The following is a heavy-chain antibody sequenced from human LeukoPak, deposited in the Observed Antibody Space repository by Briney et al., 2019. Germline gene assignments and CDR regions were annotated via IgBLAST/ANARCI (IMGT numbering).Heavy chain of an antibody. V-gene: IGHV3-30*02. Sequence: PGGSLRLSCAASGFTFRNYGFHWVRQAPGKGLEWVAFIWYDGSNEYYADSVKGRFTISGDNSKNTVYLQMNSLRTDDTAVYFCAKDRNCGGNCYWGQGTLVTVSS. CDR2: IWYDGSNE. CDR1: GFTFRNYG. J-gene: IGHJ4*02. CDR3: AKDRNCGGNCY. D-gene: IGHD2-21*01.